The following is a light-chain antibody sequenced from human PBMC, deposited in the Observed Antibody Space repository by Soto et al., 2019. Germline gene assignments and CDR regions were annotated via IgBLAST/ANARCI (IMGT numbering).Light chain of an antibody. CDR2: DAS. CDR1: QSVSSSY. CDR3: QQFDSSPRYT. Sequence: EIVLTQSPGTLSLSPGERATLSCRASQSVSSSYLAWYQQKPGQAPRLLIYDASSRATGIPDRFSGSGSGTDFTLTISRLEPEDFAVYYCQQFDSSPRYTLGQGTKLEIK. J-gene: IGKJ2*01. V-gene: IGKV3-20*01.